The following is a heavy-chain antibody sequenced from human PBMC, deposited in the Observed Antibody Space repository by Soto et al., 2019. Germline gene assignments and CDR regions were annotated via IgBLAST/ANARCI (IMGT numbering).Heavy chain of an antibody. J-gene: IGHJ6*02. CDR2: IIPIFGTA. CDR1: GGTFSSYA. CDR3: ARELGIAAAGPQLGYYYYYGMDV. D-gene: IGHD6-13*01. V-gene: IGHV1-69*13. Sequence: SVKVSCKASGGTFSSYAISWVRQAPGQGLEWMGGIIPIFGTANYAQKFQGRATITADESTSTAYMELSSLRSEDTAVYYCARELGIAAAGPQLGYYYYYGMDVWGQGTTVTVSS.